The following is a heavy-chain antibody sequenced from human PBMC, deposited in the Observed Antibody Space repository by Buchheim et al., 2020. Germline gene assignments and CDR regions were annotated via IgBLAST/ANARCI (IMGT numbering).Heavy chain of an antibody. V-gene: IGHV4-30-4*07. J-gene: IGHJ5*02. CDR2: IYYSGST. Sequence: QVQLQESGPGLVKPSQTLSLTCAVSGGSISSGGYSWSWIRQPPGKGLEWIGYIYYSGSTYYNPSLKSRVTISVDTSKNQFSLKLSSVTAADTAVYYCARDVWYEGYYCSSTSCLIQSPTNNWFDPWGQGTL. CDR3: ARDVWYEGYYCSSTSCLIQSPTNNWFDP. D-gene: IGHD2-2*01. CDR1: GGSISSGGYS.